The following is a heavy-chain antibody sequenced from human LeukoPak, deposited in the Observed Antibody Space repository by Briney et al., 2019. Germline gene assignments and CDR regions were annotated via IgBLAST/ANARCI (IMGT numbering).Heavy chain of an antibody. CDR2: ISGSGGST. Sequence: PGGSLRLSCAASGFTFSSYAMSWVRQAPGKGLEWVSAISGSGGSTYYADSVKGRFTISRDNSKKTLYLQMNSLRAEDTAVYYCAKKFSRSYYDSSGYSDYWGQGTLVTVSS. CDR1: GFTFSSYA. J-gene: IGHJ4*02. D-gene: IGHD3-22*01. V-gene: IGHV3-23*01. CDR3: AKKFSRSYYDSSGYSDY.